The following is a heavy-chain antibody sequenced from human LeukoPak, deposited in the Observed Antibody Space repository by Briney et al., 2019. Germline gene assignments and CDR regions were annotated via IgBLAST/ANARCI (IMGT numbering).Heavy chain of an antibody. D-gene: IGHD6-19*01. Sequence: VASVKVSCKASGGTFSSYAISWVRQAPGQGLEWMGGIIPIFGTANYAQKFQGRVTITADESTSTAYMELSSLRSEDTAVYYCARVGPAGFVGDWGQGTLVTVSS. CDR1: GGTFSSYA. CDR3: ARVGPAGFVGD. CDR2: IIPIFGTA. J-gene: IGHJ4*02. V-gene: IGHV1-69*13.